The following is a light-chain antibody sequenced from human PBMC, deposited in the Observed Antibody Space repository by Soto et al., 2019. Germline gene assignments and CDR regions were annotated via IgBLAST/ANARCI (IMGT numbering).Light chain of an antibody. CDR1: GSDVSGYNY. V-gene: IGLV2-14*01. CDR3: SSFTRSSTVI. CDR2: DVS. J-gene: IGLJ2*01. Sequence: QSALAQPASVSGSPGQSITISCTGTGSDVSGYNYVSWYQQHPGKAPKLIIYDVSDRPSGVSDRFSGSKSGSTASLTISGLQAEDEADYYCSSFTRSSTVIFGGGTKLTVL.